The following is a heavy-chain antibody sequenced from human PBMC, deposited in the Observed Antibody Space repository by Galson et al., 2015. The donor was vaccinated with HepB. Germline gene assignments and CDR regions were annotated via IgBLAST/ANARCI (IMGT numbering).Heavy chain of an antibody. J-gene: IGHJ4*02. CDR3: ARDSGYVSGWYAGRGGFDY. D-gene: IGHD6-19*01. Sequence: SLRLSCAASGFTLSSYAIHWVRQAPGKGLEWVTVISYDGRNQNYADSVMGRFTISRDNSKDTVCLQMSSLRADDTAVYYCARDSGYVSGWYAGRGGFDYWGQGTLVTVSS. CDR1: GFTLSSYA. CDR2: ISYDGRNQ. V-gene: IGHV3-30*03.